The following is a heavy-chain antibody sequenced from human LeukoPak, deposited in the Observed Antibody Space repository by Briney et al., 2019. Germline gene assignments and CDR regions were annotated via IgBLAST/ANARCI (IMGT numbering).Heavy chain of an antibody. Sequence: GGSLRLSCAASGFTFSSYSMNWVRQAPGKGLEWVSSISSSSSYIYYADSVKGRFTISRDNAKNSLYLQMNSLRAEDTAVYYCASERRIEIWFGERNYGMDVWGQGTTATVSS. J-gene: IGHJ6*02. V-gene: IGHV3-21*01. CDR2: ISSSSSYI. CDR3: ASERRIEIWFGERNYGMDV. D-gene: IGHD3-10*01. CDR1: GFTFSSYS.